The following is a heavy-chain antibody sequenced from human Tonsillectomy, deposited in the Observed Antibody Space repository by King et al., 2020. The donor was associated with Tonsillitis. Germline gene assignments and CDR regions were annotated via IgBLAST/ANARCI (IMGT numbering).Heavy chain of an antibody. Sequence: EVQLVESGGGLVQPGGSLRLSCAASGFTFSNYWMSWVRQAPGKGLEWVANIKQDGSENYYVGSGKGRLTISRDNAKNSLYLQMNSLRAEDTAVYYCARVPPYSSFDYYYGMDVWGQGTTVTVSS. CDR3: ARVPPYSSFDYYYGMDV. J-gene: IGHJ6*02. CDR1: GFTFSNYW. V-gene: IGHV3-7*03. CDR2: IKQDGSEN. D-gene: IGHD6-6*01.